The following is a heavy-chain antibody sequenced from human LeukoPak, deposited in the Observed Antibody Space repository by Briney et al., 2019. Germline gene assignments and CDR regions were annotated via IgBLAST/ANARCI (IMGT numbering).Heavy chain of an antibody. J-gene: IGHJ4*02. Sequence: GRSLRLSCAASGFTFSSYAMHWVRQAAGKGLEWVAIISYDGTNKDYADSVKGRFTISRDNSKNTLYLQMNSLRTEDTAVYYCARGSWRLVRGAASFEFWGQGALVSASS. V-gene: IGHV3-30-3*01. CDR3: ARGSWRLVRGAASFEF. CDR2: ISYDGTNK. CDR1: GFTFSSYA. D-gene: IGHD3-10*01.